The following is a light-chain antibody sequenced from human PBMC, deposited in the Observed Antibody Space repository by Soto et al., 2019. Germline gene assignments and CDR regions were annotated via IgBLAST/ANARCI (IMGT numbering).Light chain of an antibody. Sequence: EIVLTQSPATLSLAPGERATLSCRASQTVGSSLAWYQHKPGQAPRLLIYDASTRATAIPARFSGSGSGTAVTLTISSLEPEDFAVYYCQQRYIWPPFTFGPGTKVYIK. V-gene: IGKV3-11*01. CDR1: QTVGSS. CDR3: QQRYIWPPFT. CDR2: DAS. J-gene: IGKJ3*01.